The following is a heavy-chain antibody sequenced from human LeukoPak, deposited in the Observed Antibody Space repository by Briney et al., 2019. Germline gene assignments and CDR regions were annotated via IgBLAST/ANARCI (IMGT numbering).Heavy chain of an antibody. J-gene: IGHJ6*02. D-gene: IGHD2/OR15-2a*01. Sequence: GGSLRLSCAASESTFSKFWMHWARQAPGKGLVCVSGINRDGSTTTYADSVKGLLTVSRDNAKNTLYLQMNSLRAEDTAVYYCARGNYYGMDVWGQGTTVTVSS. CDR1: ESTFSKFW. V-gene: IGHV3-74*03. CDR2: INRDGSTT. CDR3: ARGNYYGMDV.